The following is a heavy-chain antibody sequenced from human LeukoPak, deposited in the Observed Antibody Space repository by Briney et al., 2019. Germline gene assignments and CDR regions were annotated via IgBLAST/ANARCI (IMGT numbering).Heavy chain of an antibody. J-gene: IGHJ4*02. CDR2: INNGGSSI. CDR3: ARDRAAAGPDY. V-gene: IGHV3-11*01. CDR1: GFTFSDYY. Sequence: GGSLRLSCTASGFTFSDYYMSSIRQTPGKRLEWVSYINNGGSSIYYADSVKGRFTVSRDNAKNSLYLQMNSLRAEDTAVYYCARDRAAAGPDYWGQGTLVTVSS. D-gene: IGHD6-13*01.